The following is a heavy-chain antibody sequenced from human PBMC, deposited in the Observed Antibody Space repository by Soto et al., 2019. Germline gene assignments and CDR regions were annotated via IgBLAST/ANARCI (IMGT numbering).Heavy chain of an antibody. CDR2: INHSGST. CDR1: GGSFSGYY. J-gene: IGHJ4*02. CDR3: ARGTVVVVAAIFDY. D-gene: IGHD2-15*01. V-gene: IGHV4-34*01. Sequence: PSETLSLTCAVYGGSFSGYYWSWVRQPPGKGLEWIGEINHSGSTNYNPSLKSRVTISVDTSKNQFSLKLSSVTAADTAVYYCARGTVVVVAAIFDYWGQGTLVTVSS.